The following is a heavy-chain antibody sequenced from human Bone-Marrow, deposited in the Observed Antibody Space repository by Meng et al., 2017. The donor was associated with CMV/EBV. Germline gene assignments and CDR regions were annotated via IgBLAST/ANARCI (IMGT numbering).Heavy chain of an antibody. V-gene: IGHV3-48*03. Sequence: GGSLRLSCAASGFTFRSYEMNWVRQAPGKGVEWVSYISSSGSTIYYADSVKGRFTISRDNAKNLLYLQMNSLRAEDTAVYYCARSWGGGIVVVPDAEYGMDVWGQGTAVTVSS. D-gene: IGHD2-2*01. CDR1: GFTFRSYE. CDR3: ARSWGGGIVVVPDAEYGMDV. CDR2: ISSSGSTI. J-gene: IGHJ6*02.